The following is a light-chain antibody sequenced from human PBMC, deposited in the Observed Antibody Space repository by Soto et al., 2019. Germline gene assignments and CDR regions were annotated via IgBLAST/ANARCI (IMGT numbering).Light chain of an antibody. Sequence: EIVLTQSPATLSLSPGERATLSCRASQSVSSYLAWYQQKPGQAPRLLIYGTSIRATGIPDRFSGSGSGTDFTLTISRLEPEDFALYYCQQYHTSPLTFGQGTKV. J-gene: IGKJ1*01. CDR1: QSVSSY. CDR2: GTS. CDR3: QQYHTSPLT. V-gene: IGKV3-20*01.